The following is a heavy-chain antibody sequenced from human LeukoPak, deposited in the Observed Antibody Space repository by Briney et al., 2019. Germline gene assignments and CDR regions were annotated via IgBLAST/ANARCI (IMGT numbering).Heavy chain of an antibody. Sequence: GASVKVSCKASGYRFTSYGISWVRQAPGQGLEWMGRISAYNGNTNYAQKLQGRVTMTTDTSTSTAYMELRSLRSDDTAVYYCARGGDGDILTGLVFDYWGQGTLVTVSS. CDR2: ISAYNGNT. D-gene: IGHD3-9*01. J-gene: IGHJ4*02. CDR3: ARGGDGDILTGLVFDY. V-gene: IGHV1-18*01. CDR1: GYRFTSYG.